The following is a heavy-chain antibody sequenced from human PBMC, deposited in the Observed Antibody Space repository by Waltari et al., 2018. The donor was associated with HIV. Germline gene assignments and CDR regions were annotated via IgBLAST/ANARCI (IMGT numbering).Heavy chain of an antibody. CDR1: GFTFIHAW. D-gene: IGHD2-21*01. CDR2: IKSKNDGGTI. J-gene: IGHJ4*02. V-gene: IGHV3-15*01. CDR3: VTDAVAVPLDTAY. Sequence: EVHLVESGGGLVKPGGSLRVSCTVSGFTFIHAWMRWVRQAPGKGLEWLGRIKSKNDGGTIDYAAPVKDRFTILRDDSKHTLYLEMSSLKIEDTGIYYCVTDAVAVPLDTAYWGQGTLVTVSS.